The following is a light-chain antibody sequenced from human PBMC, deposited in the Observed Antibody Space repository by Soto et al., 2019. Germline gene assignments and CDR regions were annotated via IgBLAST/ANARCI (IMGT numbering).Light chain of an antibody. Sequence: QSVLTQPASVSGAPGQSITISCTGTSTDVGGYNYVSWYQQHPGKAPKFMIYDDSNRPSGVSHRFSGSKSGNTASLTISGRQAEDEADYYCCSYTASNTRRIVFGTGTKLTVL. CDR2: DDS. CDR1: STDVGGYNY. J-gene: IGLJ1*01. CDR3: CSYTASNTRRIV. V-gene: IGLV2-14*01.